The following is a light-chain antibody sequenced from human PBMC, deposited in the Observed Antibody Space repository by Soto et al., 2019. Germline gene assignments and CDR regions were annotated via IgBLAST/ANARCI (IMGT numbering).Light chain of an antibody. CDR2: DVG. CDR1: GSDVGAYNY. CDR3: FSYTYLRTLV. Sequence: QSALTQPASVSGSPGQSITISCTGTGSDVGAYNYLSWYQQHSGKAPKLILYDVGDRPSGVSDRFSGSKSGETASLTISGLQAEDEADYYCFSYTYLRTLVFGTGTKVTVL. V-gene: IGLV2-14*03. J-gene: IGLJ1*01.